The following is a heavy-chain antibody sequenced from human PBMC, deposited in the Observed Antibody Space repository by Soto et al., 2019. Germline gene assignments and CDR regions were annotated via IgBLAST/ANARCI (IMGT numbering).Heavy chain of an antibody. D-gene: IGHD3-10*01. Sequence: SETLSLTCTVSGGSISSYYWSWIRQPPGKGLEYIGYIYYSGSTNYNPSLKSRVTISVDTSKNQFSLKLSSVTASDTAVYYCARHFGSGTYPLDYWGQGTLVTVSS. CDR1: GGSISSYY. CDR3: ARHFGSGTYPLDY. J-gene: IGHJ4*02. CDR2: IYYSGST. V-gene: IGHV4-59*08.